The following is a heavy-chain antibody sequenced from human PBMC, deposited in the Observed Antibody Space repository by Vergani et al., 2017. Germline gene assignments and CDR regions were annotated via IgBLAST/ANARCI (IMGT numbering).Heavy chain of an antibody. CDR1: GYSFSNYW. V-gene: IGHV5-51*01. CDR3: AGSIATAGTGGNFDF. D-gene: IGHD6-13*01. CDR2: IFPGDSDT. J-gene: IGHJ4*02. Sequence: EVQLVQSGAEVKKPGESLKISCKGSGYSFSNYWIGWVRQMPGKGLEWMGIIFPGDSDTRYSPSFQGQVTISADKSINTAYLEWSSLKASDTAMYYCAGSIATAGTGGNFDFWGQGSLVTISS.